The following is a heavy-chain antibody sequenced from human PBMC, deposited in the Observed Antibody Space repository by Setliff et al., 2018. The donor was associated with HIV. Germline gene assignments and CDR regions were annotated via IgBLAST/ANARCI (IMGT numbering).Heavy chain of an antibody. CDR3: ARVQRVGSVEGYFDY. J-gene: IGHJ4*02. CDR1: GGSISRYY. V-gene: IGHV4-59*08. Sequence: SETLSLTCTVSGGSISRYYWSWIRQPPGKGLGWIGNIYYSGSTYYNPSLKSRVTISLDTSKNQFSLKLSSVTAADTAVYYCARVQRVGSVEGYFDYWGQGTLVTVSS. CDR2: IYYSGST. D-gene: IGHD3-10*01.